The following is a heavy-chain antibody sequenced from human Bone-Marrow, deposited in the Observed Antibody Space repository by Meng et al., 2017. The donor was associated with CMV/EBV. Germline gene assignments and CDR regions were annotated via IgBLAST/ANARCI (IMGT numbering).Heavy chain of an antibody. V-gene: IGHV3-21*01. CDR2: ISSSSSYI. CDR3: AREKTGSTNHFDY. Sequence: GESLKISCAASGFTFSSYSMNWVRQAPGKGLEWVSSISSSSSYIYYADSVKGRFTISRDNAKNSLYLQMNSLRAEDTAVYYCAREKTGSTNHFDYWGQGKLVNFYS. CDR1: GFTFSSYS. D-gene: IGHD2-15*01. J-gene: IGHJ4*02.